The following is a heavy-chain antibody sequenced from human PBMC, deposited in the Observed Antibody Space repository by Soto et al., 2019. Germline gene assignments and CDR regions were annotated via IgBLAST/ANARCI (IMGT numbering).Heavy chain of an antibody. V-gene: IGHV3-66*01. CDR2: IYSGGSA. Sequence: EVQLVESGGGLVQPGGSLRLSCAASGFTVSSNYMSWVRQAPGKGLEWVSVIYSGGSAYYAASVKGRFIISRDDTKNTLLLQMMNLRAAETAVYYCATHGYSCGRAYFDYWGQGTLVTVSS. J-gene: IGHJ4*02. CDR3: ATHGYSCGRAYFDY. CDR1: GFTVSSNY. D-gene: IGHD5-18*01.